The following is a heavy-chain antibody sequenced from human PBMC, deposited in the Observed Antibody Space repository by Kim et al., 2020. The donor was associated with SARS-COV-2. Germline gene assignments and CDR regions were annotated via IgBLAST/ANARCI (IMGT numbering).Heavy chain of an antibody. CDR1: GGSISSYY. CDR3: AIEEGGGNFDY. Sequence: SETLSLTCTVSGGSISSYYWSWIRQPPGKGLEWIGYIYYSGSTNYNPSLKSRVTISVDTSKNQFSLKLSSVTAADTAVYYCAIEEGGGNFDYWGQGTLVTVSS. D-gene: IGHD3-16*01. V-gene: IGHV4-59*01. CDR2: IYYSGST. J-gene: IGHJ4*02.